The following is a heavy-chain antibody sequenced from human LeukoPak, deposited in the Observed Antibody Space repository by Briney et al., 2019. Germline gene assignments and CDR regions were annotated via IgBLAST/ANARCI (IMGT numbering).Heavy chain of an antibody. CDR2: ITPSGTTK. CDR1: GFSFSDYY. D-gene: IGHD3-10*01. J-gene: IGHJ3*01. V-gene: IGHV3-11*04. Sequence: GGSLRLSCAASGFSFSDYYMSWIRQAPGKGLEWVAYITPSGTTKTYADSVEGRFFISRDNAQSSVTLDMNSLRVEDTGVYYCAREGTGTVWGQGTGVTVSS. CDR3: AREGTGTV.